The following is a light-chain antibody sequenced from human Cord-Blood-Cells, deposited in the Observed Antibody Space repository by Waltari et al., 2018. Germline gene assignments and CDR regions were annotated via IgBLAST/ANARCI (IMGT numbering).Light chain of an antibody. CDR1: QSISSY. J-gene: IGKJ2*01. V-gene: IGKV1-39*01. Sequence: DIQMTQSTSSLYASVGDSVTITCRASQSISSYLNWYQQKPGKAPKLLIYAASSLQSGVPSRFSGSGSGTDFSLTISSLQPEDVATYYCQQSYSTPYTFGQGTKLEIK. CDR3: QQSYSTPYT. CDR2: AAS.